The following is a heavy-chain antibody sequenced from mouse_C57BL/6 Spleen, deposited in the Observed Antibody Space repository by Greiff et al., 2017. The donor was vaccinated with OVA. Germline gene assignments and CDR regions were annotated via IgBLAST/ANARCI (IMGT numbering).Heavy chain of an antibody. CDR2: IYPGDGDT. D-gene: IGHD1-1*01. J-gene: IGHJ4*01. CDR3: ASWGSTTVPFYAMDY. Sequence: QVQLQQSGPELVKPGASVKISCKASGYAFSSSWMNWVKQRPGKGLEWIGRIYPGDGDTNYNGKFKGKATLTADKSSSTAYMQLSSLTSEDSAVYFCASWGSTTVPFYAMDYWGQGTSVTVSS. CDR1: GYAFSSSW. V-gene: IGHV1-82*01.